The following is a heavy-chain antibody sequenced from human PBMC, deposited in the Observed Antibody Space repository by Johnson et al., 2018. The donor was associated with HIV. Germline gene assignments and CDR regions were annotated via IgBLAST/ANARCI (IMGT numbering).Heavy chain of an antibody. CDR3: AKGSPYTSSWLDALDI. D-gene: IGHD6-13*01. CDR1: GFTFHEYD. V-gene: IGHV3-9*01. Sequence: VQLVESGGGLVQPGRSLRLSCAVSGFTFHEYDFHWVRQAPGKGLEWVSGINWNGGSTGSADSVKGRFTISRDNAKNSLYLQMNSLRAEDTALYYCAKGSPYTSSWLDALDIWGQGTMVTVSS. CDR2: INWNGGST. J-gene: IGHJ3*02.